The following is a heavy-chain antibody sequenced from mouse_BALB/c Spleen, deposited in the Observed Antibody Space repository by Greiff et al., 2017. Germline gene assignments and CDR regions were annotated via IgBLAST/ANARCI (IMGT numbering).Heavy chain of an antibody. Sequence: DVKLQESGPGLVKPSQSLSLTCSVTGYSITSGYYWNWIRQFPGNKLEWMGYISYDGSNNYNPSLKNRISITRDTSKNQFFLKLNSVTTEDTATYYCARGYDPFDYWGQGTTLTVSS. CDR2: ISYDGSN. J-gene: IGHJ2*01. CDR3: ARGYDPFDY. CDR1: GYSITSGYY. V-gene: IGHV3-6*02. D-gene: IGHD2-3*01.